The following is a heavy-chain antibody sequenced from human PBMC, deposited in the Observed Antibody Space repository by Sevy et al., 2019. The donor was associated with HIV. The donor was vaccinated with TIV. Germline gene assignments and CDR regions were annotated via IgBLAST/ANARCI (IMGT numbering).Heavy chain of an antibody. V-gene: IGHV3-30-3*01. CDR1: GFTFSSYA. CDR3: ARDAYYYDSSGKGNWFDP. D-gene: IGHD3-22*01. CDR2: ISYDGSNK. J-gene: IGHJ5*02. Sequence: GGSLRLSCAASGFTFSSYAMHWVRQAPVKGLEWVAVISYDGSNKYYADSVKGRFTISRDNSKNTLYLQMNSLRAEDTAVYYCARDAYYYDSSGKGNWFDPWGQGTLVTVSS.